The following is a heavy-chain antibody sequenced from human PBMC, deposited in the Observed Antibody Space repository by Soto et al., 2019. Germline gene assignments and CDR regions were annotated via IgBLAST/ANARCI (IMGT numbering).Heavy chain of an antibody. CDR2: ISYDGSNK. Sequence: GGSLRLSCAASGFTFSSYGMHWVRQAPGKGLEWVAVISYDGSNKYYADSVKGRFTISRDNSKNTLYLQMNSLRAEDTAVYYCAKPRYYDSSGYLFDYWGQGTLVTVSS. CDR1: GFTFSSYG. J-gene: IGHJ4*02. CDR3: AKPRYYDSSGYLFDY. D-gene: IGHD3-22*01. V-gene: IGHV3-30*18.